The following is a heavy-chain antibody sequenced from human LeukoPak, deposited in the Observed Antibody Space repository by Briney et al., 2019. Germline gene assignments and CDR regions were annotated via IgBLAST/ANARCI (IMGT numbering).Heavy chain of an antibody. CDR3: ARGLYDYVWGSYRHFDY. CDR1: GYTFTSYG. D-gene: IGHD3-16*02. J-gene: IGHJ4*02. Sequence: ASVKVSCKASGYTFTSYGISWVRQAPGQGLEWMGWISAYNGNTNYAQKFQGRVTITADKSTSTAYMELSSLRSEDTAVYYCARGLYDYVWGSYRHFDYWGQGTLVTVSS. CDR2: ISAYNGNT. V-gene: IGHV1-18*01.